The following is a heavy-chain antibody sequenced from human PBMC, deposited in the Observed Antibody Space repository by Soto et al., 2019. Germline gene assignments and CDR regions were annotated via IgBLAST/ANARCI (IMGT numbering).Heavy chain of an antibody. V-gene: IGHV4-59*01. D-gene: IGHD6-19*01. CDR2: IYYSGST. J-gene: IGHJ4*02. CDR1: GTSINSYY. Sequence: PSATLSLTCTVSGTSINSYYWSWIRQPPGKGLEWIGYIYYSGSTNYNPSLKSRVTISVDTSKNQFSLKLSSVTAADTAVYYCAGRPAGRPFDYWGQGTLVTVS. CDR3: AGRPAGRPFDY.